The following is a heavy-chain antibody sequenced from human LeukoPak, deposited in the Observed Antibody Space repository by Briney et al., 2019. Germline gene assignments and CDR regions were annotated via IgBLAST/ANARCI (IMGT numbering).Heavy chain of an antibody. V-gene: IGHV3-30*02. CDR3: ARILDSAWGELGY. Sequence: GGPLRLSCAGSGFSFSSYGMHWVRQAPGKGVEWMAFIRSDGSNKYYADSVKGRFTISRDNSKETLYLQMNSLRAEDTAVYYCARILDSAWGELGYWGHGTLVTVSS. J-gene: IGHJ4*01. CDR1: GFSFSSYG. CDR2: IRSDGSNK. D-gene: IGHD6-19*01.